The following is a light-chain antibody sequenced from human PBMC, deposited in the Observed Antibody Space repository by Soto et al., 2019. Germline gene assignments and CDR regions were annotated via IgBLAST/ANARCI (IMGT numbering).Light chain of an antibody. CDR2: GAS. J-gene: IGKJ1*01. Sequence: EIVMTQSPATLSVSPGARAPLSCRARQSVSSNLAWYPQKPGQAPRLLIYGASTRATGIPARFSGSGSETEFTLTISSLQAEDSAVYFCQQYNNWPTWTFGQGTKVDIK. V-gene: IGKV3-15*01. CDR3: QQYNNWPTWT. CDR1: QSVSSN.